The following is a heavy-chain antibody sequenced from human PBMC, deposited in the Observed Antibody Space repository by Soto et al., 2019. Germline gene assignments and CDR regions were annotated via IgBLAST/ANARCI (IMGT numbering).Heavy chain of an antibody. CDR2: ISAYNGNT. CDR3: AAEVGRGEGDY. Sequence: QVQLVQSGAEVKKPGASVKVSCKASGYTFTSYGISWVRQAPGQGLEWMGWISAYNGNTNYAQKLQGRVTMTTDTSTRTSCMELGSLRSEATGVYYCAAEVGRGEGDYWGQGTLVTVSS. D-gene: IGHD3-16*01. CDR1: GYTFTSYG. J-gene: IGHJ4*02. V-gene: IGHV1-18*04.